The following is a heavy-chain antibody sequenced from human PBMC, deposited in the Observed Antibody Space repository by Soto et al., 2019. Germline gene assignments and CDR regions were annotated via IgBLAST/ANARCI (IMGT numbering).Heavy chain of an antibody. V-gene: IGHV4-59*01. Sequence: SETLSLTCTVSGGSISSDYWSWIRQPPGNGLEWIGYIYYSGSNNYNPSLKSRVTISVDTSKNQFSLKLSSVTAADTAVYYRARARDWNYGANAFAIWGQGTMVTVSS. CDR1: GGSISSDY. CDR2: IYYSGSN. D-gene: IGHD1-7*01. CDR3: ARARDWNYGANAFAI. J-gene: IGHJ3*02.